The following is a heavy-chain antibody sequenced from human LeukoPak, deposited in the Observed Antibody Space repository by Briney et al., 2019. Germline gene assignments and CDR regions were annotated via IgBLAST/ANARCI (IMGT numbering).Heavy chain of an antibody. J-gene: IGHJ3*02. D-gene: IGHD6-13*01. CDR3: ARDVYGYSSSWYSHDAFDI. V-gene: IGHV1-2*02. CDR2: INPNSGGT. Sequence: ASVKVSCKASGYTFTCYYMHWVRQAPGQGLEWMGWINPNSGGTNYAQKFQGRVTMTRDTSISTAYMELSRLRSDDTAVYYCARDVYGYSSSWYSHDAFDIWGQGTMVTVSS. CDR1: GYTFTCYY.